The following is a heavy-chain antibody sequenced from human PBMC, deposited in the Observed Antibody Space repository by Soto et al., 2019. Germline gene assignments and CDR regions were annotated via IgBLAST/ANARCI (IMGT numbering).Heavy chain of an antibody. V-gene: IGHV3-30-3*01. J-gene: IGHJ4*02. CDR3: ARGGTMLVAVTPDY. Sequence: QVQLVESGGGVVQPGRSLGLSCVVSGFTFSSYAMHWVRQAPGKGLEWVAVISHDGGNKYYADSVKGRFTISSDNSKNTLYLQMNSLRVEDTAVYYCARGGTMLVAVTPDYWGQGTLVTVSS. D-gene: IGHD2-15*01. CDR2: ISHDGGNK. CDR1: GFTFSSYA.